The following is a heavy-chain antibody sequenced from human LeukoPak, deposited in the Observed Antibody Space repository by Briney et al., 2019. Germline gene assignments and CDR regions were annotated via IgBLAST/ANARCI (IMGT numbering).Heavy chain of an antibody. V-gene: IGHV3-33*01. CDR2: IWYDGSNK. CDR1: GFTFSSYG. CDR3: ARDTRLYYYDSSDFDY. Sequence: GGSLRLSCAASGFTFSSYGMHWVRQAPGKGLEWVAVIWYDGSNKYYADSVKGRFTISRDNSKNTLYLQMNGLRAEDTAVYYCARDTRLYYYDSSDFDYWGQGTLVTVSS. D-gene: IGHD3-22*01. J-gene: IGHJ4*02.